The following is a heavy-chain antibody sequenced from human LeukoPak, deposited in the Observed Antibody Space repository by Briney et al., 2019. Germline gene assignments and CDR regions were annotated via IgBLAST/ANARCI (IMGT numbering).Heavy chain of an antibody. Sequence: SVKVSCKASGGTFSSYAISWVRQAPGQGLEWMGRIIPILGIANYAQKFQGRVTITADKSTSTAYMELSSLRSEDTAVYYCARDAGYYDSSGYLGYWGQGTLVTVSS. CDR2: IIPILGIA. CDR3: ARDAGYYDSSGYLGY. V-gene: IGHV1-69*04. D-gene: IGHD3-22*01. J-gene: IGHJ4*02. CDR1: GGTFSSYA.